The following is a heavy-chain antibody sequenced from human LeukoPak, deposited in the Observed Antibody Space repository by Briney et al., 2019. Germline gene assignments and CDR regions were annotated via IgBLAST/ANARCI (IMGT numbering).Heavy chain of an antibody. CDR1: GFTFSSYA. J-gene: IGHJ5*02. CDR3: AKGLIKSDP. Sequence: PGGSLRLSCAASGFTFSSYAMSWVRQAPGKGLEWVSAISGSASCTYYADSVKGRFTISRDNSKNTLYLQMNSLRADDTAVYYCAKGLIKSDPWGQGTLVTVSS. D-gene: IGHD3-10*01. CDR2: ISGSASCT. V-gene: IGHV3-23*01.